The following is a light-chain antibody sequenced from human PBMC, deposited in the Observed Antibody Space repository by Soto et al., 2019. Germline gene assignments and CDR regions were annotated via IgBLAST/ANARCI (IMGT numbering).Light chain of an antibody. CDR1: QSISSN. CDR3: QQYDNWPRT. Sequence: EIVMTQSPATLSVSPGERATLSCRASQSISSNLAWYQLKPGQAPRLLIYGASTRATDIPARFSGSGSGTEFTLVISSLQSEDFVVYYCQQYDNWPRTFGQGTKVEI. CDR2: GAS. V-gene: IGKV3-15*01. J-gene: IGKJ1*01.